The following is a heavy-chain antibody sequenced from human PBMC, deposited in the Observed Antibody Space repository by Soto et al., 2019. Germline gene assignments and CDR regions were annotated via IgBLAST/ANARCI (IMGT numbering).Heavy chain of an antibody. CDR3: ARALTEGAFDI. V-gene: IGHV4-30-2*01. J-gene: IGHJ3*02. CDR1: GGSISSGGYS. CDR2: IYHSGST. Sequence: QLQLQESGSGLVKPSQTLSLTCAVSGGSISSGGYSWSWIRQPPGKGLEWIGYIYHSGSTYYNPSLKSRVTISGDSSKNWFSLKLSSVTAADTAVCYCARALTEGAFDICGQGTMVIVSS.